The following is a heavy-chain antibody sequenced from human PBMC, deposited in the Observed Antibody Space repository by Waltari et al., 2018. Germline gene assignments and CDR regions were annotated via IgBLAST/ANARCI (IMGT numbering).Heavy chain of an antibody. Sequence: EVQLVESGGGLMQPGGSLRLSCAASGFTVSNNYMSWVRQAPGKGLGWVSGIYSAGTTHYADSVKGRFTISRDNSKNTLYLQMNSLRAEDTAVYYCARGAPRDWGQGTLVTVSS. CDR2: IYSAGTT. J-gene: IGHJ4*02. CDR1: GFTVSNNY. CDR3: ARGAPRD. V-gene: IGHV3-53*01.